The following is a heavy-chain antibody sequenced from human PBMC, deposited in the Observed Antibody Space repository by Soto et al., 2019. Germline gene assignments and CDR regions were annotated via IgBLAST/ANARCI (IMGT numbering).Heavy chain of an antibody. J-gene: IGHJ5*02. CDR2: MNPGSGDT. CDR1: GYSFTNNG. V-gene: IGHV1-8*01. Sequence: ASVKVSCKASGYSFTNNGVSWVRQATGQGLEWMGWMNPGSGDTGYAQKFQGRVTMTRDISIATAYMELSSLRSDDTAIYYCARRETFGSLNWFDPWGQGTLVTVSS. CDR3: ARRETFGSLNWFDP. D-gene: IGHD3-16*01.